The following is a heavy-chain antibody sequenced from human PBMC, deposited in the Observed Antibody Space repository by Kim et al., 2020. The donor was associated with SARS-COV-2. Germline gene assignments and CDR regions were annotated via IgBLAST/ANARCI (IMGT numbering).Heavy chain of an antibody. V-gene: IGHV4-39*01. D-gene: IGHD3-10*01. J-gene: IGHJ4*02. CDR3: ANIVRGLLWFGELNY. Sequence: PSLKSRVTISVDTSKNQFSLKLSSVSAADTAVYYCANIVRGLLWFGELNYWGQGTLVTVSS.